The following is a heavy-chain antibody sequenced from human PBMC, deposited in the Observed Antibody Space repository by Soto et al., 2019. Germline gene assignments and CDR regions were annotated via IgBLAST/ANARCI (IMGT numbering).Heavy chain of an antibody. CDR3: ARDGGGYDVRYYFDY. Sequence: QVQLVESGGGVVQPGRSLRLSCAASGFTFSSYAMHWVRQAPGKGLEWVAVISYDGSNKYYADSVKGRFTISRDNSKNTLYLQMNSLRAEDTAVYYCARDGGGYDVRYYFDYWGQGTLVTVSS. V-gene: IGHV3-30-3*01. CDR1: GFTFSSYA. D-gene: IGHD5-12*01. CDR2: ISYDGSNK. J-gene: IGHJ4*02.